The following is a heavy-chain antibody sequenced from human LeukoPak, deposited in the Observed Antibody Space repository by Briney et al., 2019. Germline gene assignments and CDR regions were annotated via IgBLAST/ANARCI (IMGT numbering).Heavy chain of an antibody. D-gene: IGHD4-17*01. CDR1: GFTFSSDA. CDR2: ISRSGGST. CDR3: VKGGASDGDYEFDY. V-gene: IGHV3-23*01. J-gene: IGHJ4*02. Sequence: PGGSLRLSCAASGFTFSSDAMSWVRQAPGKGLEWVSAISRSGGSTYYADSVRGRFSISRDNSKNTLYLQMNSLRTEDTAVYYCVKGGASDGDYEFDYWGQGTLVTVSS.